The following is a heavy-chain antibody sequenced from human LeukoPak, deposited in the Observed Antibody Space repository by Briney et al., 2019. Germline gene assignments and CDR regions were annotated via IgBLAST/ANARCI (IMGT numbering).Heavy chain of an antibody. CDR3: ARGVGSPNAFDI. J-gene: IGHJ3*02. D-gene: IGHD1-26*01. Sequence: ASVKVSCKASGYTFTSYGISWVRQAPGQRLEWMGWINAGNGNTKYSQKFQGRVTITRDTSASTAYMELSSLRSEDTAVYYCARGVGSPNAFDIWGQGTMVTVSS. CDR2: INAGNGNT. CDR1: GYTFTSYG. V-gene: IGHV1-3*01.